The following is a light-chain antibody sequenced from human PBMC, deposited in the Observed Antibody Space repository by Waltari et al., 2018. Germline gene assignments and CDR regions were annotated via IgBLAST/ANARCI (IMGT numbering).Light chain of an antibody. J-gene: IGKJ2*01. V-gene: IGKV3-20*01. CDR2: GAS. CDR3: QHYGSASMYT. Sequence: MASQSVNSSYLAWYQQKPGQAPRLLIYGASSRATGIPDRFSGSGSGTDFTLIISRLEPEDFAVYYCQHYGSASMYTFGQGTKLEIK. CDR1: QSVNSSY.